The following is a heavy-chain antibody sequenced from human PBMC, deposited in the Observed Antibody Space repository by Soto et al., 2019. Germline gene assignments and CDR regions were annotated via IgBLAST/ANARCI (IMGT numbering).Heavy chain of an antibody. CDR3: AHRLAYGSGSDYFDY. D-gene: IGHD3-10*01. Sequence: SGPTLVNPTQTLTLTCTFSGFSLSTSGVGVGWIRQPPGKALEWLVVIYWDDDKRYSPSLKNRLTITKDTSKNQVVLIMTNMDPADTATYYCAHRLAYGSGSDYFDYWGQGALVTVSS. CDR2: IYWDDDK. V-gene: IGHV2-5*02. CDR1: GFSLSTSGVG. J-gene: IGHJ4*02.